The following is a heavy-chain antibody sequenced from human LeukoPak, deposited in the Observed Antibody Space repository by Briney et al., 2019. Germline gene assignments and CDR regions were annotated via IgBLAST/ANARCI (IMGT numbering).Heavy chain of an antibody. V-gene: IGHV4-59*08. CDR3: ARHSSGWYFYY. Sequence: PSETLSLTCTVSGGSISSYYWSWIRQSPGKGLEWIGYIYYSGSTNYNPPLKSRVTISVDTSKNQFSLKLSSVTAADTAVYYCARHSSGWYFYYWGQGTLVTVSS. CDR1: GGSISSYY. CDR2: IYYSGST. J-gene: IGHJ4*02. D-gene: IGHD6-19*01.